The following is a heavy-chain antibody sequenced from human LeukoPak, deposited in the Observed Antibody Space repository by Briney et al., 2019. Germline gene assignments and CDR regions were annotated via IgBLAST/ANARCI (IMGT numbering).Heavy chain of an antibody. D-gene: IGHD3-10*01. Sequence: SETLSLTCTVSGGSISNSSYYWGWIRQPPGKGLEWIGSIYYSGSTYYNPSLKSRVTMSVDTSKNQFSLKLSSVTAADTAVYFCARRAFAGNYVHFDYWGQGTLVTVSS. V-gene: IGHV4-39*01. CDR2: IYYSGST. J-gene: IGHJ4*02. CDR3: ARRAFAGNYVHFDY. CDR1: GGSISNSSYY.